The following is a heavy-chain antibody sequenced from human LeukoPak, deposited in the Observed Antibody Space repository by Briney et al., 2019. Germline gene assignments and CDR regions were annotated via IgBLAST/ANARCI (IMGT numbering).Heavy chain of an antibody. CDR1: GFTVSSNY. J-gene: IGHJ4*02. V-gene: IGHV3-66*01. D-gene: IGHD3-22*01. Sequence: GGSLRLSCAASGFTVSSNYMSWVRQAPGKGLEWVSVIYSGGSTYYADSVKGRFTISSDNSKNTLYLQMNSLRAEDTAVYYCARDQGYYDSSGYRFDYWGQGTLVTVSS. CDR2: IYSGGST. CDR3: ARDQGYYDSSGYRFDY.